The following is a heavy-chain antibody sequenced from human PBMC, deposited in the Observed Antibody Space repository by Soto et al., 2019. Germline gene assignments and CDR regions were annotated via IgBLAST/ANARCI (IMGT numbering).Heavy chain of an antibody. CDR3: ARGDIVLVPASEGNWFDP. CDR2: INPDAGAT. CDR1: AYSFTTYH. D-gene: IGHD2-2*01. Sequence: QVQLVQSGAEVKKPGASVTVSCKASAYSFTTYHIHWVRQAPGQGLEWMGWINPDAGATNYAQRLQGRIRPRRVTATSTVYMEMISLTFDNTAVYSCARGDIVLVPASEGNWFDPWGQGTLVTVS. V-gene: IGHV1-46*04. J-gene: IGHJ5*02.